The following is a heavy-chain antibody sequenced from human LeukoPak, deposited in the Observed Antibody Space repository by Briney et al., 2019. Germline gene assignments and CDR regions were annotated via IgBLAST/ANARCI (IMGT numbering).Heavy chain of an antibody. CDR1: GFTFSSYR. V-gene: IGHV3-48*04. Sequence: GGSLRLSCAASGFTFSSYRMNWVRHAPGKGLEWVSYISSSSSTIYYADSVKGRFTISRDNAKNTLYLQMNSLRAEDTAVYYCARGTYYDKSGYYGFDIWGQGTMVTVSS. J-gene: IGHJ3*02. CDR3: ARGTYYDKSGYYGFDI. CDR2: ISSSSSTI. D-gene: IGHD3-22*01.